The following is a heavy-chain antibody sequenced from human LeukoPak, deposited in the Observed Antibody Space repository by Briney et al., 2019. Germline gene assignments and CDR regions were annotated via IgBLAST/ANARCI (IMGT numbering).Heavy chain of an antibody. Sequence: GASVKVSCKASGYTFTSYDINWVRQAPGQGLEWIGRIIPILGIANYAQKFQGRVTITADKSTSTAYMELSSLRSEDTAVYYCAVNYDSSGPGAFDIWGQGTMVTVSS. CDR1: GYTFTSYD. CDR2: IIPILGIA. CDR3: AVNYDSSGPGAFDI. V-gene: IGHV1-69*04. D-gene: IGHD3-22*01. J-gene: IGHJ3*02.